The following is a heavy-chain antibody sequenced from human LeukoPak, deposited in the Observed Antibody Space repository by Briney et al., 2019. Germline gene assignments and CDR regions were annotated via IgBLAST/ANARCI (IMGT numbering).Heavy chain of an antibody. D-gene: IGHD2-2*01. V-gene: IGHV1-69*05. CDR1: GYTFTSYG. CDR3: ATRGLLVVPAALLTGFDP. CDR2: IIPIFGTA. Sequence: SVKVSCKASGYTFTSYGISWVRQAPGQGLEWMGGIIPIFGTANYAQKFQGRVTMTRDTPTSTVYMELSSLRSEDTAVYYCATRGLLVVPAALLTGFDPWGQGTLVTVSS. J-gene: IGHJ5*02.